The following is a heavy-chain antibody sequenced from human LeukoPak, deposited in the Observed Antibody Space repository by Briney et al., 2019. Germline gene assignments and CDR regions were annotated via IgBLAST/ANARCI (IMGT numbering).Heavy chain of an antibody. CDR3: ARVYSGYYYGAFDY. J-gene: IGHJ4*02. V-gene: IGHV4-34*01. Sequence: SETLSLTCAVYGGSFSEYYWSWIRQPPGKGLEWIGEIHHSGSTNYNPSLKSRVTMSVDTSKNQFSLKLSPVTAADTAVYYCARVYSGYYYGAFDYWGQGTLVTVSS. CDR1: GGSFSEYY. CDR2: IHHSGST. D-gene: IGHD3-22*01.